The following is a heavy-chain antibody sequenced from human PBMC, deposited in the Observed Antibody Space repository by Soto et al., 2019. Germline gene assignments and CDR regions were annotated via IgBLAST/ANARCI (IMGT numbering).Heavy chain of an antibody. D-gene: IGHD6-19*01. CDR1: GGSISSSNW. J-gene: IGHJ6*02. CDR3: ARAAVPGAGYYYYGMDV. CDR2: IYHSGST. Sequence: SETLSLTCAVSGGSISSSNWWSWVRQPPGKGLEWIGEIYHSGSTNYNPSLKSRVTISVDKSKNQFSLKLSSVTAADTAVYYCARAAVPGAGYYYYGMDVWGQGTTVT. V-gene: IGHV4-4*02.